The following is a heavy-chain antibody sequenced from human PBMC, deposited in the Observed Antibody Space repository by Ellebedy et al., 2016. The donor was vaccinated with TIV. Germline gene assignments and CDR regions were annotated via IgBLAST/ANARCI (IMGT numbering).Heavy chain of an antibody. CDR3: ARALAPLYYDFWSGYWEYYFDY. V-gene: IGHV1-2*02. D-gene: IGHD3-3*01. CDR1: GYTFTGYY. Sequence: ASVKVSXKASGYTFTGYYMHWVRQAPGQGLEWMGWINPNSGGTNYAQKFQGRVTMTRDTSISTAYMELSRLRSDDTAVYYCARALAPLYYDFWSGYWEYYFDYWGQGTLVTVSS. CDR2: INPNSGGT. J-gene: IGHJ4*02.